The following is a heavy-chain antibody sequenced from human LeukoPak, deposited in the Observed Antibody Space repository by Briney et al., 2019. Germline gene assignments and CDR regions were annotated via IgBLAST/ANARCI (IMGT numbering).Heavy chain of an antibody. J-gene: IGHJ4*02. D-gene: IGHD5-24*01. CDR3: ARGKRRDGRFDY. Sequence: SETLSLTCTVSGGSISSYYWSWIRQPPGKGLEWIGYIYYSGSTNYNPSLKSRVTISVDTSKNQFSLKLSSVTAADMAVYYCARGKRRDGRFDYWGQGTLVTVSS. V-gene: IGHV4-59*01. CDR1: GGSISSYY. CDR2: IYYSGST.